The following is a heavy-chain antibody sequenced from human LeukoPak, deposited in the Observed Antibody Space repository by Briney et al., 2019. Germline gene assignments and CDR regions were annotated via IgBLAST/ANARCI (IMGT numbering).Heavy chain of an antibody. J-gene: IGHJ1*01. CDR2: IYYTGNT. V-gene: IGHV4-59*04. CDR3: ARQTGSGLFTLP. Sequence: ASETLSLTCTVSGGSISSYYWSWIRQPPGKGLEWIGSIYYTGNTYYNASLKSRVTISIDTSKNQISLRLTSVTATDTAMYYCARQTGSGLFTLPGGQGTLVTVSS. D-gene: IGHD3/OR15-3a*01. CDR1: GGSISSYY.